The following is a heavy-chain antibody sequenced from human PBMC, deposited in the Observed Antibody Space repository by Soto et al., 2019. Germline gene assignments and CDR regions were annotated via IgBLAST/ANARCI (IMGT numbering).Heavy chain of an antibody. V-gene: IGHV3-21*01. Sequence: GGSLRLSCAASGFTFSSYSMNWVRQAPGKGLEWVSSISSSSSYIYYADSVKGRFTISRDNAKNSLYLQMNSLRAEDTAVYYCAREEAGDSCAFDIWGQGTMVTVSS. J-gene: IGHJ3*02. CDR2: ISSSSSYI. CDR3: AREEAGDSCAFDI. D-gene: IGHD3-16*01. CDR1: GFTFSSYS.